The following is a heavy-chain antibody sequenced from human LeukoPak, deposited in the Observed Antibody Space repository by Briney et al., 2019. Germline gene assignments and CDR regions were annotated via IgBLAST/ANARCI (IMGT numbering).Heavy chain of an antibody. D-gene: IGHD3-22*01. CDR2: LYSGGST. V-gene: IGHV3-66*02. J-gene: IGHJ4*02. CDR3: ARGHYYYDSSGYYGRNYFDS. Sequence: SGGSLRLSCAASGFTVSTNYMNWVRQAPGKGLEWVSVLYSGGSTYYADSVKGRFTISRDNSKNTLYLQMNSLRTEDTAVYYCARGHYYYDSSGYYGRNYFDSWGQGTLVTASS. CDR1: GFTVSTNY.